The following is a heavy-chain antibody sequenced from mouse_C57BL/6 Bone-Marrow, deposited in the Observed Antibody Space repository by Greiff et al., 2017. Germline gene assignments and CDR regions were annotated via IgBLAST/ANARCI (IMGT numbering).Heavy chain of an antibody. CDR1: GYTFTSYG. CDR2: IYPRSGNT. D-gene: IGHD2-12*01. CDR3: ARSISYGFGV. V-gene: IGHV1-81*01. J-gene: IGHJ1*03. Sequence: QVQLKESGAELARPGASVKLSCKASGYTFTSYGISWVKQRTGQGLEWIGEIYPRSGNTYYNEKFKGKATLTADKSSSTAYVELRSLTSEDSAVYFCARSISYGFGVWGTGTTVTVSS.